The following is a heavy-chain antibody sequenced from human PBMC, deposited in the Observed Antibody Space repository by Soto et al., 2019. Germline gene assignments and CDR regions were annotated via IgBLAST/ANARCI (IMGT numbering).Heavy chain of an antibody. D-gene: IGHD2-15*01. CDR2: INPNSGGT. CDR1: GYTFTGYY. J-gene: IGHJ4*02. V-gene: IGHV1-2*04. CDR3: ARVGCSGGSCYDY. Sequence: ASVKVSCKASGYTFTGYYMHWVRQAPGQGLEWMGWINPNSGGTNYAQKFQGWVTMTRDTSISTAYMELSRPRSDDTAVYYCARVGCSGGSCYDYWGQGTLVTVSS.